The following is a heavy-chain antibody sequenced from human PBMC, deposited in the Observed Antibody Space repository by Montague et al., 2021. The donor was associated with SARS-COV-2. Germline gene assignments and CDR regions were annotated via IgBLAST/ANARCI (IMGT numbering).Heavy chain of an antibody. J-gene: IGHJ4*02. V-gene: IGHV3-23*01. D-gene: IGHD1-1*01. CDR3: AKGAYKFDY. CDR2: ICGSGRTT. CDR1: GFTFSTYA. Sequence: SLRLSCAASGFTFSTYAMSWVRQAPGKGLEWVSVICGSGRTTYYADSVEGRFTISRDNSKDTVYLQMDSLGADDTAVYYCAKGAYKFDYWGLGTLVTVSS.